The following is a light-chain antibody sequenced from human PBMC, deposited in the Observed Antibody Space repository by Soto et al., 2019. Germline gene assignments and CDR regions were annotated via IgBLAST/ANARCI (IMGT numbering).Light chain of an antibody. Sequence: QSVLTQPPSTSGTPGQTVTISCSGSTSNIGNNTVNWYQQLPGTAPKLLIYGNNHRTSGVPDRFSGSKSGTSASLANSGLQSEDEANYFCAAWDDSLNGPVFGGGTKFTVL. CDR2: GNN. J-gene: IGLJ3*02. CDR3: AAWDDSLNGPV. CDR1: TSNIGNNT. V-gene: IGLV1-44*01.